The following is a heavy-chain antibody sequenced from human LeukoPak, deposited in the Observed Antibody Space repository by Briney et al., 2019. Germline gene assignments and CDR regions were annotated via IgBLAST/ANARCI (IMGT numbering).Heavy chain of an antibody. J-gene: IGHJ4*02. CDR1: GFTVSSKY. Sequence: GGSLRLSCVVSGFTVSSKYMSWVRQAPGKGLEWLSVFYSGGNTHYADSVNGRFTMSRDTSKNTLYLQMNGLRVGDTAVYYCARVSPFDYWGQGTQVTVSS. CDR3: ARVSPFDY. CDR2: FYSGGNT. V-gene: IGHV3-66*01.